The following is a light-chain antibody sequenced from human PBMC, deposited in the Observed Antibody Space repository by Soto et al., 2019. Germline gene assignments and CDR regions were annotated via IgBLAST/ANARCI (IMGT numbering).Light chain of an antibody. CDR2: DAS. CDR3: QQSQTYST. V-gene: IGKV1-5*01. Sequence: DIQMTQSPSTLSASLGDRATIXXRASQSIRSVLAWYQQKPGKAPKVLFYDASSLGGGVPSRFSSRGSGTEFTLTISSLQPDDFATSFCQQSQTYSTFGQGTRLEIK. J-gene: IGKJ5*01. CDR1: QSIRSV.